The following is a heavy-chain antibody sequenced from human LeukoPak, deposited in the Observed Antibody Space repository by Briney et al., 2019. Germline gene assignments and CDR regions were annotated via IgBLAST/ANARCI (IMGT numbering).Heavy chain of an antibody. Sequence: GGSLRLSCAASGFTFSSYAMHWVRQAPGKGLEWVAVISYDGSNKYYADSVKGRFTISRDNSKNTLYLQMNSLRAEDTAVYYCAKFYDILTGYYPHFDYWGQGTLVTVSS. J-gene: IGHJ4*02. V-gene: IGHV3-30*04. CDR3: AKFYDILTGYYPHFDY. D-gene: IGHD3-9*01. CDR1: GFTFSSYA. CDR2: ISYDGSNK.